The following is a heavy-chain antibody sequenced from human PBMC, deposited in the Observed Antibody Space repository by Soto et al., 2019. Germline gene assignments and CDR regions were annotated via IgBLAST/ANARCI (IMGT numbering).Heavy chain of an antibody. J-gene: IGHJ4*02. CDR1: GFTFSSYA. V-gene: IGHV3-23*01. D-gene: IGHD3-16*01. CDR2: ISGSGGST. Sequence: GGSLRLSCAASGFTFSSYAMSWVRQAPGKGLEWVSAISGSGGSTYYADSVKGRFTISRDNYKNTLYLQMNSLRAEDTAVYYCAKEEAYENYDYIWGKADYWGQGTLVTVSS. CDR3: AKEEAYENYDYIWGKADY.